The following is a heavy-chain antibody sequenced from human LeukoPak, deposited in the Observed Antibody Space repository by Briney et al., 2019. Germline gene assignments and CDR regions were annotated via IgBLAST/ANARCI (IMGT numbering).Heavy chain of an antibody. V-gene: IGHV3-21*01. CDR3: AELGITMIGGV. CDR2: ISSSSSYI. J-gene: IGHJ6*04. CDR1: GFTFSSYN. Sequence: PGGSLRLSCAASGFTFSSYNMNWVRQAPGKGLEWVSSISSSSSYIYYADSVKGRFTISRDNAKNSLFLQMNSLRAEDTAVYYCAELGITMIGGVWGKGTTVTISS. D-gene: IGHD3-10*02.